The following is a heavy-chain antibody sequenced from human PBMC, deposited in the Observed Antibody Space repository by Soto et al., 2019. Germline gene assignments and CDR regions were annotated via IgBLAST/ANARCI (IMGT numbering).Heavy chain of an antibody. V-gene: IGHV4-31*04. CDR3: ALALGPTTGLDY. J-gene: IGHJ4*02. Sequence: QVRLQESGPGLVKPSQTLSQTCTVSGASITSGHYYWTWIRQLPGKGLEWIGSIYNSETTHYNPSLTSRLTLSIDTSANPFSLKLSSVTAADTAIYYCALALGPTTGLDYWGQGTLITVSA. CDR1: GASITSGHYY. CDR2: IYNSETT. D-gene: IGHD1-26*01.